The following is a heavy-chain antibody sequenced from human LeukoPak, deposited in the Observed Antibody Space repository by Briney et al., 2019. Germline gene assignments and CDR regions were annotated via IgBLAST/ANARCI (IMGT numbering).Heavy chain of an antibody. CDR2: IIPIFGTA. CDR3: ARGYFDWYNWFDP. D-gene: IGHD3-9*01. Sequence: SVKVSCKASGGTFSSYAISWVRQAPGQGLEWMGGIIPIFGTANYAQKFQGGVTITADESTSTAYMELSSLRSEDTAVYYCARGYFDWYNWFDPWGQGTLVTVSS. J-gene: IGHJ5*02. V-gene: IGHV1-69*13. CDR1: GGTFSSYA.